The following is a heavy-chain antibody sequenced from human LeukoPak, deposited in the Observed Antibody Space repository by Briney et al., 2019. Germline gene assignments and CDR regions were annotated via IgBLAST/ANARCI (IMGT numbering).Heavy chain of an antibody. V-gene: IGHV4-59*01. Sequence: SETLSLTCSVSGDSLGIYKWSWIRQPPGKGLEWIAHISSSGSAIYNPSLMSRVSMAVDTSKNQFSLRLIPVTAADTAVYYCAREWSGFGFWGQGIMVTVSS. CDR3: AREWSGFGF. CDR1: GDSLGIYK. D-gene: IGHD2-15*01. CDR2: ISSSGSA. J-gene: IGHJ3*01.